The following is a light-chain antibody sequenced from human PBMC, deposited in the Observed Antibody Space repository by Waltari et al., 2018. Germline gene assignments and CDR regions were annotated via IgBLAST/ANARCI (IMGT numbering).Light chain of an antibody. CDR1: SSNIGNNY. CDR2: RNN. J-gene: IGLJ7*01. V-gene: IGLV1-47*01. CDR3: AAWDDSLSGAV. Sequence: QSVLTQPPSASGTPGQRVTISCSGSSSNIGNNYVYWYQQRPGTAPKLLIYRNNQRPSGVPDRFSGSKSGTSASLAISGLRSEDEADYYCAAWDDSLSGAVFGGGTQLTVL.